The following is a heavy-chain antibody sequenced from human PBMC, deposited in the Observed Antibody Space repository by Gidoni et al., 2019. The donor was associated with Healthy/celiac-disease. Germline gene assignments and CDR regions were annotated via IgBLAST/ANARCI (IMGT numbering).Heavy chain of an antibody. CDR2: ISYDGSNK. J-gene: IGHJ4*02. D-gene: IGHD3-3*01. V-gene: IGHV3-30*18. CDR1: RFTFRSYG. Sequence: QVQLVESGGGVVQPGRSLRLSCAASRFTFRSYGMHWVRQAPGKGLGWVAVISYDGSNKYYADSVKGRFTISRDNSKNTLYLQMNSLRAEDTAVYYCAKDGRSRGVVITHFDYWGQGTLVTVSS. CDR3: AKDGRSRGVVITHFDY.